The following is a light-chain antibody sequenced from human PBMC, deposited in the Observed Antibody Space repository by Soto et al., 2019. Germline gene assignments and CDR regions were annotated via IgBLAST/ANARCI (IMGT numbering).Light chain of an antibody. Sequence: EIVMTQSPATLSVSPGERATLSCRASQSVGNNLAGYRQKSCQAPRLLIYGASTRATGIPARFSGSGSGTEFTLTIDSLQSDDFAVYLCQQYRNWPLTFGGGTKVEIK. CDR1: QSVGNN. CDR2: GAS. J-gene: IGKJ4*01. V-gene: IGKV3-15*01. CDR3: QQYRNWPLT.